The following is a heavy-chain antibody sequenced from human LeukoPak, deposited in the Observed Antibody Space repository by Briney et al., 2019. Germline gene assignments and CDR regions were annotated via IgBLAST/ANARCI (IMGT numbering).Heavy chain of an antibody. CDR1: GYTFTGYY. CDR2: INPKSGGT. J-gene: IGHJ3*02. D-gene: IGHD1-26*01. Sequence: ASVKVSCKASGYTFTGYYMHWVRQAPGQGLEWMGWINPKSGGTNYAQKFQGRVTMTRDTSISTAYMELSRLRSDDTAVYYCARVRKVGATTAFDIWGQGTMVTVSS. CDR3: ARVRKVGATTAFDI. V-gene: IGHV1-2*02.